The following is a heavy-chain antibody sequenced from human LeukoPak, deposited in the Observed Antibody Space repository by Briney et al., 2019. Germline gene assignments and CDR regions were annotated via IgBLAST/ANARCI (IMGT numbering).Heavy chain of an antibody. CDR3: ASRPRSTVVAPWDY. CDR2: ISASGDTT. J-gene: IGHJ4*02. CDR1: GFTFSTYA. D-gene: IGHD3-22*01. V-gene: IGHV3-23*01. Sequence: GGSLRLSCAASGFTFSTYAMAWVSRAPGKGLEWVSGISASGDTTYYGDSVKGRFIISKDYSKNTLYLQMNGLRAEDTALYYCASRPRSTVVAPWDYWGQGTLVTVSS.